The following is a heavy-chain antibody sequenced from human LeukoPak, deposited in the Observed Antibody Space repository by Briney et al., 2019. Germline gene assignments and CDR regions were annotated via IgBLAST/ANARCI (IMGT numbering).Heavy chain of an antibody. D-gene: IGHD5/OR15-5a*01. J-gene: IGHJ4*02. Sequence: GGSLRLSCAASGFTFSSYSMNWVRQAPGKGLEWVSSISSSSSYIHYADSVKGRFTISRDNAKNSLYLQMNSLRAEDTAVYYCAGLRPGDYWGQGTLVTVSS. CDR3: AGLRPGDY. CDR1: GFTFSSYS. V-gene: IGHV3-21*01. CDR2: ISSSSSYI.